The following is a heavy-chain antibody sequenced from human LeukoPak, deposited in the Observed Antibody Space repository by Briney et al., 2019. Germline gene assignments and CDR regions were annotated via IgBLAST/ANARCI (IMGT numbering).Heavy chain of an antibody. CDR3: AILPGY. Sequence: GGSLRLSCVASGFVVSNNYMSWVRQAPGKGLKWVSVIYSDGDTHYADSVKGRFIISRDNSKNTLYLQKNSLRLDDTGVYYCAILPGYWGQGTLVTVSS. J-gene: IGHJ4*02. V-gene: IGHV3-66*02. CDR1: GFVVSNNY. CDR2: IYSDGDT.